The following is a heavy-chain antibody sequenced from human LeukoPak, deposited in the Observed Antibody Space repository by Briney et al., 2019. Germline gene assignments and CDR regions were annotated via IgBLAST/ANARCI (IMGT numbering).Heavy chain of an antibody. D-gene: IGHD3-10*01. J-gene: IGHJ4*02. CDR2: ISSSSSYI. Sequence: GGSLRLSCAASGFTFSSYSMNWVRQAPGKGLEWVSSISSSSSYIYYADSVKGRFTISRDNAKNSLYLQMDSLRAEDTAVYYCASGSAYGRHFDDWGQGTLVTVSS. V-gene: IGHV3-21*01. CDR1: GFTFSSYS. CDR3: ASGSAYGRHFDD.